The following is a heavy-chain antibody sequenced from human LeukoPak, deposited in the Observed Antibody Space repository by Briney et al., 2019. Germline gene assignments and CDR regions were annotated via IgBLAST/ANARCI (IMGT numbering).Heavy chain of an antibody. CDR3: ARGQYSDGLSY. Sequence: PGGSLRLSCAASGFTFSTYWMTWVRQAPGKGLEWVAIIKPHGSEKYYVDSVKGRFTISRDNAENSLFLQMNGLRPEDTAVFYCARGQYSDGLSYWGQGTLVTVCS. CDR1: GFTFSTYW. J-gene: IGHJ4*02. V-gene: IGHV3-7*03. D-gene: IGHD5-24*01. CDR2: IKPHGSEK.